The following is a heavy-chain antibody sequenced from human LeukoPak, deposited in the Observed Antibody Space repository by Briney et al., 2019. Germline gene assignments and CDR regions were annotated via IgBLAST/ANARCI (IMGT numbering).Heavy chain of an antibody. V-gene: IGHV3-43*02. CDR3: AKDGVDTAMVT. CDR1: GFTFDDYA. D-gene: IGHD5-18*01. CDR2: TSADGGST. Sequence: SGGSLRLPCAASGFTFDDYAMHWVRQAPGKGLEWVSLTSADGGSTYYAASVKGRFTISRDNSKNSLYLQMNSLRTEDTALYFCAKDGVDTAMVTWGQGTLVTVSS. J-gene: IGHJ5*02.